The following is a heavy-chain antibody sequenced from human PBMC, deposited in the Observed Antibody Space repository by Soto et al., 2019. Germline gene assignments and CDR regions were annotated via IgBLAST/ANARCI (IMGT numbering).Heavy chain of an antibody. CDR1: RFTFSSYG. Sequence: EVQLLESEGDLVQPGGSLRLSCAVSRFTFSSYGMNWVRQAPGKGLEWVSSISDDGDSTYYADSVKGRFTISRDNSKNTLYLQMNSLRAEDTAVYYCAKRSGYQEAAYLDYWGQGTLVTVSS. CDR3: AKRSGYQEAAYLDY. D-gene: IGHD5-12*01. J-gene: IGHJ4*02. CDR2: ISDDGDST. V-gene: IGHV3-23*01.